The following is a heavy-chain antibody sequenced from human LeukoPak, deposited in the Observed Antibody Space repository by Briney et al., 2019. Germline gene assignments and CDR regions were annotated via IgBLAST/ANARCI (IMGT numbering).Heavy chain of an antibody. J-gene: IGHJ4*02. CDR2: ISSSIDYI. Sequence: GGSLRLSCAASGFTFSSYTMNWVRQAPGKGLEWVSSISSSIDYIYYADSVKGRFTISRDNAKNSLYLQMNSLRAEDTAVYYCARDLEFDYWGQGTLVTVSS. V-gene: IGHV3-21*01. D-gene: IGHD3-3*01. CDR3: ARDLEFDY. CDR1: GFTFSSYT.